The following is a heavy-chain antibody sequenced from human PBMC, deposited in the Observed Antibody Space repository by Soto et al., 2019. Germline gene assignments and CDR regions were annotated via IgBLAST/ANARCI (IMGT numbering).Heavy chain of an antibody. CDR2: ISSDGGSK. Sequence: GGSLRLSCLASGFTFSSSAIHWVRQAPGKGLEYVSAISSDGGSKYYADSVRGRFTISRDNSKNTLYLQMSSLRPEDTAVYYCVKEGYNFVYYYFKVWGQGSLVTVS. J-gene: IGHJ1*01. V-gene: IGHV3-64D*08. CDR1: GFTFSSSA. CDR3: VKEGYNFVYYYFKV. D-gene: IGHD3-10*01.